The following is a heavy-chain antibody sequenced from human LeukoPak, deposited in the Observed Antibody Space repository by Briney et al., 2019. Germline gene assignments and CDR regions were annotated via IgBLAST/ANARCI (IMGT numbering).Heavy chain of an antibody. Sequence: GGSLRLSCAASGFTFSSYSMNWVRQAPGKGLEWVSSISSSSSYIYSADSVKGRFTISRDNAKNSLYLQMNSLRAEDTAVYYCAGGDGTQWDYWGQGTLVTVSS. J-gene: IGHJ4*02. CDR2: ISSSSSYI. V-gene: IGHV3-21*01. CDR3: AGGDGTQWDY. D-gene: IGHD5-24*01. CDR1: GFTFSSYS.